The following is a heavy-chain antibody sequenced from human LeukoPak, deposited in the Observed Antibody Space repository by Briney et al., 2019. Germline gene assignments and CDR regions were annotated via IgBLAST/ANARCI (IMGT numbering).Heavy chain of an antibody. CDR1: GFTFSTYW. CDR2: IKQDGSEK. Sequence: GGSLRLSCAASGFTFSTYWMSWVRQAPGKGLEWVANIKQDGSEKYYVDSVKGRFTISRDNAKNSLCLQMNSLRAEDTAMYYCARDSAGNDYWGQGTLVTVSS. CDR3: ARDSAGNDY. V-gene: IGHV3-7*01. J-gene: IGHJ4*02. D-gene: IGHD6-13*01.